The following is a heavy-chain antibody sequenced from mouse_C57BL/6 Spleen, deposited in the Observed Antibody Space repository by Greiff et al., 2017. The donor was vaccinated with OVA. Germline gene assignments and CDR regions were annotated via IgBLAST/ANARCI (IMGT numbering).Heavy chain of an antibody. CDR2: ISGGGGNT. CDR3: ARTRVPITTVVATGYFDV. Sequence: EVNLVESGGGLVKPGGSLKLSCAASGFTFSSYTMSWVRQTPEKRLEWVATISGGGGNTSYPDSVMGRFTISRDNAKNTLYLQMSSLRSEDTALYYCARTRVPITTVVATGYFDVWGTGTTVTVSS. D-gene: IGHD1-1*01. CDR1: GFTFSSYT. V-gene: IGHV5-9*01. J-gene: IGHJ1*03.